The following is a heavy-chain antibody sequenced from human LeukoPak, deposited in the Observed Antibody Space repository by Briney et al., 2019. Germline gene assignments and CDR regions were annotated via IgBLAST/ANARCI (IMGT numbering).Heavy chain of an antibody. Sequence: GESLKISCKASGYSFTSYWTAWVRQMPGKGLEWMGIIYPGDSDTKYSPSFQGQVTISADKSISTAYLQWSSLKASDTAMYYCARQGRPTYYFDYWGQGTLVTVSS. CDR3: ARQGRPTYYFDY. J-gene: IGHJ4*02. CDR1: GYSFTSYW. V-gene: IGHV5-51*01. CDR2: IYPGDSDT.